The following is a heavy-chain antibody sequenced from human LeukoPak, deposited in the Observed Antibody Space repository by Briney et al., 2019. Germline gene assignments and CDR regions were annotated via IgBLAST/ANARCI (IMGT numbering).Heavy chain of an antibody. D-gene: IGHD3-10*01. Sequence: PSETLSLTCAVYGGSFSGYYWSWIRQPPGKGLERIGEINHSGSTNYNPSLKSRVTISVDTSKNQFSLKLSSVTAADTAVYYCARVSSGSGSYSILDYWGQGTLVTVSS. CDR2: INHSGST. CDR1: GGSFSGYY. J-gene: IGHJ4*02. V-gene: IGHV4-34*01. CDR3: ARVSSGSGSYSILDY.